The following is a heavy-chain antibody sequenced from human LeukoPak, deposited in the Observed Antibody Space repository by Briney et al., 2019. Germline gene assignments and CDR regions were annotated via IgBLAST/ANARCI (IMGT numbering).Heavy chain of an antibody. CDR2: INPNSGGT. J-gene: IGHJ4*02. CDR1: GGTFTGYY. D-gene: IGHD3-22*01. V-gene: IGHV1-2*06. CDR3: ASGGAIYYYDSSGYYSNNFDY. Sequence: ASVKVSCKASGGTFTGYYMHWVRQAPGQGLEWMGRINPNSGGTNYAQKFQGRVTMSRDTSISTAYMELSRLRSDDTAVYYCASGGAIYYYDSSGYYSNNFDYWGQGTLVTVSS.